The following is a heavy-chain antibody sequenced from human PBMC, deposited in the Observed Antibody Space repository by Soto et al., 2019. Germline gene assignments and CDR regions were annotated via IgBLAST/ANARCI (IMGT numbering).Heavy chain of an antibody. D-gene: IGHD3-3*01. CDR3: ARSLRFSEWQYGMDV. CDR1: GGSFSGYY. V-gene: IGHV4-34*01. Sequence: SETLSLTCAVYGGSFSGYYWSWIRQPPGKGLEWIGEINHSGSTNYNPSLKSRVTISVDTSKNQFSLKLSSVTAADTAVYYCARSLRFSEWQYGMDVWGQGTTVTVSS. CDR2: INHSGST. J-gene: IGHJ6*02.